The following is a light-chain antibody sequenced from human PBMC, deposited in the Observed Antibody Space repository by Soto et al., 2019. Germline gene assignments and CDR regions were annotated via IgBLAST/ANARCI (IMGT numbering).Light chain of an antibody. CDR3: QQYGSSIT. J-gene: IGKJ5*01. CDR1: QSVSSTY. CDR2: GAS. V-gene: IGKV3-20*01. Sequence: EVVLTQSPGTLSLSPGERATLSCRASQSVSSTYVAWYQQKPGQAPRLLIYGASSRATGIPDRFSGRGSGTDFALTIHRVQPEDFAVYYCQQYGSSITFGQGTRLEIK.